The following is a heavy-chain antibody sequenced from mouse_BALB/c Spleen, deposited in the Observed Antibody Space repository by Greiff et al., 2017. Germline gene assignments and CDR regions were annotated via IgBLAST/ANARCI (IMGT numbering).Heavy chain of an antibody. V-gene: IGHV1-87*01. CDR3: ARSYGSSYLYYFDY. J-gene: IGHJ2*01. CDR2: IYPGDGDT. Sequence: QVQLKQSGAELARPGASVKLSCKASGYTFTSYWMQWVKQRPGQGLEWIGAIYPGDGDTRYTQKFKGKATLTADKSSSTAYMQLSSLASEDSAVYYCARSYGSSYLYYFDYWGQGTTLTVSS. CDR1: GYTFTSYW. D-gene: IGHD1-1*01.